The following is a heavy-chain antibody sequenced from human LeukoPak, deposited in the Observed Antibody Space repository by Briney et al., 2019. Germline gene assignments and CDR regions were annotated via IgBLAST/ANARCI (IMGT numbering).Heavy chain of an antibody. J-gene: IGHJ5*02. CDR3: ATERYSSSWYWFDP. CDR1: GYTLTELS. Sequence: ASVKVSCKVSGYTLTELSVHWVRQAPGKGLEWMGGFDPEDGETIYAQKFQGRVTMTEDTSTDTAYMELSSLRSEDTAVYYCATERYSSSWYWFDPWGQGTLVTVSS. CDR2: FDPEDGET. D-gene: IGHD6-13*01. V-gene: IGHV1-24*01.